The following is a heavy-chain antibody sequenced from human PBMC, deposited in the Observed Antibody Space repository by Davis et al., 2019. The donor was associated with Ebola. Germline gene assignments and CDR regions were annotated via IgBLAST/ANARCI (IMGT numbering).Heavy chain of an antibody. V-gene: IGHV1-3*01. CDR3: ARANDFWSGFDY. D-gene: IGHD3-3*01. CDR1: GYTFTSYA. J-gene: IGHJ4*02. Sequence: AASVKVSCKASGYTFTSYAMHWVRQAPGQRLEWMGWINAGNGNTKYSQKFQGRVTITADTSTSTAYMELRSLRSDDTAVYYCARANDFWSGFDYWGQGTLVTVSS. CDR2: INAGNGNT.